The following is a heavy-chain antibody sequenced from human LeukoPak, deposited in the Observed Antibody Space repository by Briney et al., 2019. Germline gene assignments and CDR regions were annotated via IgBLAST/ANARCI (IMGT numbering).Heavy chain of an antibody. J-gene: IGHJ3*02. D-gene: IGHD3-16*02. CDR1: GFTFSSYS. CDR3: ARGGVGYDYVWGSYRGAFDI. Sequence: GGSLRLSCAASGFTFSSYSMNWVRQAPGKGLEWVSYISSSGSTIYYADSVKGRFTISRDNAKNSLYLQMNSLRAEDTAVYYCARGGVGYDYVWGSYRGAFDIWGQGTMVTVSS. V-gene: IGHV3-48*01. CDR2: ISSSGSTI.